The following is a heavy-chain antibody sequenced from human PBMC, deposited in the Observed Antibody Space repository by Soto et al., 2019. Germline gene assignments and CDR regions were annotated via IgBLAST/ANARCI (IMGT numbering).Heavy chain of an antibody. Sequence: GGSLRLSCAASGFTFRSYAMSWVRQATGKGLEWVSAISGSGGSKYYAESVKGRFTISRDNSKNALYLQMNSLSAEDTALFYCARRTTRAVVPAAYDYWGPGTLVTVSS. D-gene: IGHD2-2*01. CDR2: ISGSGGSK. CDR3: ARRTTRAVVPAAYDY. V-gene: IGHV3-23*01. J-gene: IGHJ4*02. CDR1: GFTFRSYA.